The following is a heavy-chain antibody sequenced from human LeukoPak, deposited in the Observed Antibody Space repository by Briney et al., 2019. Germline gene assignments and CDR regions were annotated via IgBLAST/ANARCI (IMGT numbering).Heavy chain of an antibody. V-gene: IGHV3-7*01. CDR3: AKDLAYGDYFDY. CDR1: GFTFSDYW. Sequence: TGGSLRLSCAASGFTFSDYWMSWVRQAPGKGLEWVANINQDGSEKHYVDSVKGRFTISRDNAKKSLHLQMNSLRAEDTAVYYCAKDLAYGDYFDYWGQGTLVTVSS. CDR2: INQDGSEK. D-gene: IGHD4-17*01. J-gene: IGHJ4*02.